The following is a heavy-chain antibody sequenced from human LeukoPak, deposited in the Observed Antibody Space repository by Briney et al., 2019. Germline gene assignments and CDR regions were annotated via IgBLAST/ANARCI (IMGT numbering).Heavy chain of an antibody. CDR1: GFTFDDYV. D-gene: IGHD2-15*01. CDR2: ISWNSGTI. CDR3: VKGAAYHLGDAFDI. J-gene: IGHJ3*02. V-gene: IGHV3-9*01. Sequence: GGSLRLSCAASGFTFDDYVMNWVRQAPGKGLEWVSGISWNSGTIGYADSVKGRFTISRDDAKNSLYLQMNSLRAEDTALYYCVKGAAYHLGDAFDIWGQGTMVTVSS.